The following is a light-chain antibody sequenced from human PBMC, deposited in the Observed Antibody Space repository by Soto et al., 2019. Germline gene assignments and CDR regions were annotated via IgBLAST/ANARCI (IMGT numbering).Light chain of an antibody. J-gene: IGKJ4*01. Sequence: EIVLTQSPATLSSFPGDRVTLSCRASQNIGGDLAWYQQKPGQAPRILISGESTRAAGVPARFSASRSATELTLTISRLRSDDFAVYYCQKYNNWPLTCGGGTKVDIK. CDR1: QNIGGD. CDR2: GES. CDR3: QKYNNWPLT. V-gene: IGKV3-15*01.